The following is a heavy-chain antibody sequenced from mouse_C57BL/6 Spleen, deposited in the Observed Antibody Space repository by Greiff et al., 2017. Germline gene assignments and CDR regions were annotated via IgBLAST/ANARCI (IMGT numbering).Heavy chain of an antibody. CDR1: GYTFTDYN. CDR2: INPNNGGT. Sequence: EVKLMESGPELVKPGASVKMSCKASGYTFTDYNMHWVKQSHGKSLEWIGYINPNNGGTSYNQKFKGKATLTVNKSSSTAYMELRSLTSEDSAVYYCAREGYGYDGDYAMDYWGQGTSVTVSS. D-gene: IGHD2-2*01. V-gene: IGHV1-22*01. CDR3: AREGYGYDGDYAMDY. J-gene: IGHJ4*01.